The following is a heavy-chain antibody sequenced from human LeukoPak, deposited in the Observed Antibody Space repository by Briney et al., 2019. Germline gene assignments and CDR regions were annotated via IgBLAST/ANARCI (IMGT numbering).Heavy chain of an antibody. J-gene: IGHJ4*02. Sequence: GGSLRLSCAASGFTVSSNYMSWVRQAPGKGLEWVSVIYSGGSTYYADSVKGRFTISRDNSKNTLYLQMNSLRAGDTAVYYCARYYYDSSGYQDDYWGQGTLVTVSS. CDR1: GFTVSSNY. V-gene: IGHV3-53*01. CDR3: ARYYYDSSGYQDDY. D-gene: IGHD3-22*01. CDR2: IYSGGST.